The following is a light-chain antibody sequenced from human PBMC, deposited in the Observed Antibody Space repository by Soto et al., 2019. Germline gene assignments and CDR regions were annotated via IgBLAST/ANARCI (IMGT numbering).Light chain of an antibody. Sequence: QAVVTQPPSVSGAPGQRVTISCTGSNSNIGAGYDVHWYQQLPGTAPKLLIYGNSNRPSGVPDRFSGSKSGTSGSLAITGLQAEDEADYYCQSHDSSLNEYVFGTGTKVTV. CDR1: NSNIGAGYD. CDR3: QSHDSSLNEYV. J-gene: IGLJ1*01. CDR2: GNS. V-gene: IGLV1-40*01.